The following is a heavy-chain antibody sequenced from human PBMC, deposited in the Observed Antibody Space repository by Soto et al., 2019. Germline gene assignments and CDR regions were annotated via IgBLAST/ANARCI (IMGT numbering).Heavy chain of an antibody. J-gene: IGHJ4*02. V-gene: IGHV6-1*01. CDR3: ERGLQITIPSADFGF. D-gene: IGHD3-10*01. CDR2: TYYRSKWFI. CDR1: GDSVSSNTAT. Sequence: SQTLSLTCAISGDSVSSNTATWNWIRQSPSRGLEWLGRTYYRSKWFIEYAVSVKSRITINPDTSKNQFSLQLNSVTPEDTAVYYCERGLQITIPSADFGFCDEGVLVTVYS.